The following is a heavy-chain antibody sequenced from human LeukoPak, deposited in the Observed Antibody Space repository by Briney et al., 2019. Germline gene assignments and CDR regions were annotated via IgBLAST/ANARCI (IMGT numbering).Heavy chain of an antibody. V-gene: IGHV3-23*01. J-gene: IGHJ5*02. CDR2: ISGSGGST. D-gene: IGHD3-10*01. CDR3: AKDDSRGSGSSGWFDP. CDR1: GFTFSSYA. Sequence: GGSLRLSCAASGFTFSSYAMSWVRQAPGKGLEWVSAISGSGGSTYYAESVKGRFTISRDHSKNTLYMQMNNLRAEDTAVYYCAKDDSRGSGSSGWFDPWGQGTLVTVSS.